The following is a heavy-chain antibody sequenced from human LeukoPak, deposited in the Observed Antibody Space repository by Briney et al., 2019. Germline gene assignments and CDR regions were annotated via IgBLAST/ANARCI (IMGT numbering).Heavy chain of an antibody. CDR2: ISADGRST. Sequence: GGSLRLSCAPSRFIFSNYAMTWVRQAPGRGLEWVSTISADGRSTHYADSVRGRLTISRDNSKNMLYLQMNSLRAEDTALYYCAKDLGRDGDEIFDYWGQGTLVTVSS. J-gene: IGHJ4*02. V-gene: IGHV3-23*01. CDR3: AKDLGRDGDEIFDY. CDR1: RFIFSNYA. D-gene: IGHD3-16*01.